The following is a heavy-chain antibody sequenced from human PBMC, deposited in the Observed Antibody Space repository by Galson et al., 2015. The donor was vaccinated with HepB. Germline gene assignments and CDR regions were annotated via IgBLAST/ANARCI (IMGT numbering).Heavy chain of an antibody. Sequence: SLRLSCAASGFTFSSYWMSWVRQAPGKGLEWVANIKQDGSEKYYVDSVKGRFTISRDNAKNSLYLQMNSLRAEDTAVYYCARDHYDSSGYFDDYWGQGTLVTVSS. CDR3: ARDHYDSSGYFDDY. D-gene: IGHD3-22*01. V-gene: IGHV3-7*03. J-gene: IGHJ4*02. CDR1: GFTFSSYW. CDR2: IKQDGSEK.